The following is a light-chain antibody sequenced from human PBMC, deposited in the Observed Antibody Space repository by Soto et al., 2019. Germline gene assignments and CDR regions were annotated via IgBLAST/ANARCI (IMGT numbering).Light chain of an antibody. CDR1: QSVSSS. Sequence: EIVMTQSPATLSVSPGERVTLSCRASQSVSSSLAWYQQKPGQAPRLLIYGASTRATGIPARFSGSGSGTDFTLTISSLEPEDFAVYYCQHRGRWPRTFGQGTKLEIK. CDR3: QHRGRWPRT. V-gene: IGKV3-15*01. CDR2: GAS. J-gene: IGKJ2*01.